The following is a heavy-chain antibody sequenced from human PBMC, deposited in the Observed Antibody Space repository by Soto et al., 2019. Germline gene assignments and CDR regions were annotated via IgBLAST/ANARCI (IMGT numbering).Heavy chain of an antibody. CDR1: GFTFSSYS. Sequence: EVQLLESGGGLVQPGGSLRLSCAASGFTFSSYSLSWVRQAPGKGLEWVSTIRGSGGTTYYEDSVKGRFTISRDNSKNTLYLQMNSLRVDDSAVDYCAKERYDSSGYFFNDYWGEGTLVTVSS. V-gene: IGHV3-23*01. D-gene: IGHD3-22*01. J-gene: IGHJ4*02. CDR3: AKERYDSSGYFFNDY. CDR2: IRGSGGTT.